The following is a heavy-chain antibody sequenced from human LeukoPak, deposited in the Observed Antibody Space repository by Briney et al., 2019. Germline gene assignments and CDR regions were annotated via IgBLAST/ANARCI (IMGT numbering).Heavy chain of an antibody. Sequence: GGSLRLSCAATGFTFSSYGMSWVRQAPGKGLEWVSAISGSGGSTYYADSVKGRFTISRDNSKNTLYLQMNSLRAEDTAVYYCAKDLYGSGSSNWFDPWGQGTLVTVSS. CDR3: AKDLYGSGSSNWFDP. CDR1: GFTFSSYG. J-gene: IGHJ5*02. V-gene: IGHV3-23*01. CDR2: ISGSGGST. D-gene: IGHD3-10*01.